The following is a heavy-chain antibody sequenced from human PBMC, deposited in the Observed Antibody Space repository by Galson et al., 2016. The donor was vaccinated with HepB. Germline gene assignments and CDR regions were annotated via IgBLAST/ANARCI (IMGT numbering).Heavy chain of an antibody. V-gene: IGHV3-7*01. CDR3: AALDPGRDV. J-gene: IGHJ6*02. CDR1: GFSFSTYW. D-gene: IGHD3/OR15-3a*01. Sequence: SLRLSCAASGFSFSTYWMTWVRQAPGKGLEWVANIKPDGSEKSYVDSVKGRFTISRDNAQNSLSLQMNSLRDEDTAVYYCAALDPGRDVWGQGTTVTDSS. CDR2: IKPDGSEK.